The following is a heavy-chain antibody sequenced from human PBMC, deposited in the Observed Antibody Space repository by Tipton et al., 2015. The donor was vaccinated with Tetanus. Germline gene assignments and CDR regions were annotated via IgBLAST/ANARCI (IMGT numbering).Heavy chain of an antibody. CDR1: GGSISSSSYY. CDR3: ARPLEDSSSVARDAFDI. CDR2: IYYSGST. D-gene: IGHD6-6*01. Sequence: TLSLTCTVSGGSISSSSYYWGWIRQPPGKGLEWIGSIYYSGSTYYNPSLKSRVTISVDTTKNQFSLKLSSVTAADTAVYYCARPLEDSSSVARDAFDIWGQGTMVTVSS. V-gene: IGHV4-39*01. J-gene: IGHJ3*02.